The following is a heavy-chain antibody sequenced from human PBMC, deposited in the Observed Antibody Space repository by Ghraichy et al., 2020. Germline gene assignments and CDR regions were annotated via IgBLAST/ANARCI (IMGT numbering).Heavy chain of an antibody. V-gene: IGHV4-34*01. Sequence: SETLSLTCAVYGGSFSGYYWSWIRQPPGKGLEWIGEINHSGSTNYNPSLKSRVTISVDTSKNQFSLKLSSVTAADTAVYYCARGGWLPSILRLIDYWGQGTLVTVSS. CDR3: ARGGWLPSILRLIDY. J-gene: IGHJ4*02. D-gene: IGHD5-12*01. CDR2: INHSGST. CDR1: GGSFSGYY.